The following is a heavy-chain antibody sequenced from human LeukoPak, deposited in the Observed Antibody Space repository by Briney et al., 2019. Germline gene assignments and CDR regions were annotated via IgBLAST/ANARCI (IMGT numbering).Heavy chain of an antibody. D-gene: IGHD3-16*01. CDR3: ARDEYDYVWGS. Sequence: PGGSLRLSCAASGFTFSDHYMSWIRQAPGKGLEWVSYISGSGSIIYYGDSVKGRFTISRDNAKNSLYLQMNSLRAEDTAVYYCARDEYDYVWGSWGQGTMDTVSS. CDR1: GFTFSDHY. V-gene: IGHV3-11*01. J-gene: IGHJ3*01. CDR2: ISGSGSII.